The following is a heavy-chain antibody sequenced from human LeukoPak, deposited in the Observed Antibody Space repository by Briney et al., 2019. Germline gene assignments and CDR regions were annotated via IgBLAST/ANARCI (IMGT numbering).Heavy chain of an antibody. CDR2: IKHDGSEK. V-gene: IGHV3-7*01. CDR3: ARDRYFSV. D-gene: IGHD3-9*01. Sequence: PGGSLRLSCATSGFSFTRYWLSWVRQAPGKGPEWVANIKHDGSEKHYVDSVKGRFTNSRDNAQNSLYLQMNSLRADDTAVYYCARDRYFSVWGKGTTVTISS. CDR1: GFSFTRYW. J-gene: IGHJ6*04.